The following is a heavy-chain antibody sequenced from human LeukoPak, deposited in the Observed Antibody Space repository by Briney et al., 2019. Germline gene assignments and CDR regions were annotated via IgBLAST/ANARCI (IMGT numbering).Heavy chain of an antibody. D-gene: IGHD3-22*01. Sequence: GGSLRLSCAASGFSFSNYWMSWVRQAPGKGLEWVANIKQDGSEKYYVDSEKGRFTISRDNAKNSLYLQMNSLRAEDTAVYYCARGGYYSQNWFDPWGQGTLVTVSS. J-gene: IGHJ5*02. CDR3: ARGGYYSQNWFDP. V-gene: IGHV3-7*01. CDR1: GFSFSNYW. CDR2: IKQDGSEK.